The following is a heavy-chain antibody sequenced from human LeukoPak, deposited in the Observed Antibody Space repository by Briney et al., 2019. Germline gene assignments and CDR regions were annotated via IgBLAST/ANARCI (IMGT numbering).Heavy chain of an antibody. D-gene: IGHD3-22*01. CDR2: INGGGGGS. Sequence: PGGSLRLSCAASGFTFISYAMSWVRQAPGKGLEWVSGINGGGGGSYYAASVKGRFTISRDNSKNTLYMQMNSLRAEDTTIYYCAKDHRPYDGSDHYYMFGDWGQRTLVTVSS. CDR1: GFTFISYA. J-gene: IGHJ4*02. CDR3: AKDHRPYDGSDHYYMFGD. V-gene: IGHV3-23*01.